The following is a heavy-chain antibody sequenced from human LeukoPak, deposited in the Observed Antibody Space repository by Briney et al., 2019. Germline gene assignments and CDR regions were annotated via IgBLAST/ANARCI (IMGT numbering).Heavy chain of an antibody. V-gene: IGHV4-59*01. CDR3: ARAGGNSRLYYYGMDV. CDR2: IYYSGST. CDR1: GGSISSYY. J-gene: IGHJ6*02. D-gene: IGHD4-23*01. Sequence: SETLSLTCTVSGGSISSYYWSWIRQPPGKGLEWIGYIYYSGSTNYNPSLKSRVTISLDTSKNQFSLKLSSVTAADTAVYYCARAGGNSRLYYYGMDVWSQGTTVIVSS.